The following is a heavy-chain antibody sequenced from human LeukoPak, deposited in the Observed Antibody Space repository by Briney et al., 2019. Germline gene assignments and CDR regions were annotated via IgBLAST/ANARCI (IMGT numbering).Heavy chain of an antibody. V-gene: IGHV1-46*01. CDR3: ARDMTTVTTKDYYYYGMDV. Sequence: ASVKVSCKASGYTFTSYYMHWVRQAPGQGLEWMGIINPSDGSTSYAQKFQGRVTMTRDTSTSTVYMELSSLRSEDTAVYYCARDMTTVTTKDYYYYGMDVWGQGTTVTVSS. CDR1: GYTFTSYY. CDR2: INPSDGST. D-gene: IGHD4-17*01. J-gene: IGHJ6*02.